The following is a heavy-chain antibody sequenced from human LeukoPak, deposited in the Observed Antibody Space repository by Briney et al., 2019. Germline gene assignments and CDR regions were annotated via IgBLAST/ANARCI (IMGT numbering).Heavy chain of an antibody. D-gene: IGHD3-10*01. CDR1: GFTFSSYA. V-gene: IGHV3-23*01. CDR2: ISGSGGST. J-gene: IGHJ4*02. CDR3: AKAFSMVRGYFDY. Sequence: GGSLRLSCAASGFTFSSYAMSWVRQAPGKGLEWVSAISGSGGSTHYADSVKGRFTISRDNSKNTLYLQMNSLRAEDTAVYYCAKAFSMVRGYFDYWGQGTLVTVSS.